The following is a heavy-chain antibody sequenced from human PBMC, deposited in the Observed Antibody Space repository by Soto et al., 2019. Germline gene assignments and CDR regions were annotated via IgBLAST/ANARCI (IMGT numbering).Heavy chain of an antibody. J-gene: IGHJ5*02. V-gene: IGHV1-69*01. CDR1: GGTFSSYA. Sequence: QVQLVQSGAEVKKPGSSVKVSCKASGGTFSSYAISWVRQAPGQGLEWMGGIIPIFGTANYAQKFQGRVTITEDEATRTAYMERSSLGSEDTAVYSCARDFRWGGSPPYDPWGQGTLVTVAS. CDR2: IIPIFGTA. D-gene: IGHD5-12*01. CDR3: ARDFRWGGSPPYDP.